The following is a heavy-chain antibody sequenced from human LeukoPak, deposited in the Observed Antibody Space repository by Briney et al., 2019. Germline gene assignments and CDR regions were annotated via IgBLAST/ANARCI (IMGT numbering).Heavy chain of an antibody. J-gene: IGHJ5*02. CDR3: ARGPRLYGNWFDP. CDR2: IRREASGGTT. D-gene: IGHD1-1*01. Sequence: PGGSLRLSCRGSGFKFCDYAMTWVRQAPGKGVERVGFIRREASGGTTEFAASVKGRFTISIDESKSIAYLQMNSLKTEDTGVYYCARGPRLYGNWFDPWGQGTLVTVSS. CDR1: GFKFCDYA. V-gene: IGHV3-49*04.